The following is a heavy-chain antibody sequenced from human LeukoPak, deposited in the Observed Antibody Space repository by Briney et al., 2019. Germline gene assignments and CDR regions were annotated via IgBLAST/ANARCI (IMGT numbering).Heavy chain of an antibody. D-gene: IGHD2-2*01. CDR3: ARGYCSSTSCYLGYYYYYGMDV. Sequence: GGSLRLSCAASGFTFSSYEMNWVRQAPGKGLEWVSYISSSGSTIYYADSVKGRFTISRDNAKNSLYLQMNSLRAEDTAVYYCARGYCSSTSCYLGYYYYYGMDVWGKGTTVTVSS. J-gene: IGHJ6*04. CDR2: ISSSGSTI. V-gene: IGHV3-48*03. CDR1: GFTFSSYE.